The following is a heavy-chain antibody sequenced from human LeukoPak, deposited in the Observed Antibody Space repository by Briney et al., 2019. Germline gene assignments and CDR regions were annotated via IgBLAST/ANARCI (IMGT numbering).Heavy chain of an antibody. CDR1: GFTFSSYA. CDR3: AKDGQGLTYYFDY. D-gene: IGHD3-16*01. V-gene: IGHV3-30*18. CDR2: ISDDGSKK. Sequence: PGGSLRLSCVASGFTFSSYAMHWVRQAPGEGLEWVAVISDDGSKKYYVDSVKGRFTISRDNSKNTLYLQMNSLRAEDTAVYYCAKDGQGLTYYFDYWGQGTLVTVSS. J-gene: IGHJ4*02.